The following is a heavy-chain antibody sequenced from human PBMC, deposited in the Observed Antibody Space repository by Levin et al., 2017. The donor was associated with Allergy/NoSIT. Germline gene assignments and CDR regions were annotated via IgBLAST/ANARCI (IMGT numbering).Heavy chain of an antibody. D-gene: IGHD2-2*01. CDR1: GFTFSTYW. CDR2: INSGGSAT. V-gene: IGHV3-74*01. CDR3: AKGGCSATSCLDY. J-gene: IGHJ4*02. Sequence: GESLKISCAVSGFTFSTYWMHWVRQAPGKGLVWVSRINSGGSATDYADSVKGRFTISRDNARNTLYLQMNSLSAEDTAVYYCAKGGCSATSCLDYWGQGTLVTVSS.